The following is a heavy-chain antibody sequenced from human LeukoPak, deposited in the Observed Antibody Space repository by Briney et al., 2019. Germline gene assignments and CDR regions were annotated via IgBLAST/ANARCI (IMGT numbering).Heavy chain of an antibody. D-gene: IGHD6-19*01. J-gene: IGHJ3*02. CDR2: IYYSGST. CDR3: TRSMGRWLVTDAFDI. Sequence: SETLSLTCTVSGGSISSYYWSWIRQPPGKGLEWIGYIYYSGSTNYNPSLKSRVTISVDTSKNQFSLKLSSVTAADTAVYYCTRSMGRWLVTDAFDIWGQGTMVTVSS. V-gene: IGHV4-59*01. CDR1: GGSISSYY.